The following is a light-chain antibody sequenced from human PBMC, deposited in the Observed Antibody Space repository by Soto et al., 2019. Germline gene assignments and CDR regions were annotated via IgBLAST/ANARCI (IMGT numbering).Light chain of an antibody. J-gene: IGKJ1*01. V-gene: IGKV1-39*01. Sequence: DIQMTQSPSSLSASVGDRVTITCRASQSISSYLNWYQQKPGKATKLLIYAASSLQSGVPSRFSVSGSGTDFTLTISSLQPEDFATYYCQQSHSTPRTFGQGTKVEIK. CDR3: QQSHSTPRT. CDR2: AAS. CDR1: QSISSY.